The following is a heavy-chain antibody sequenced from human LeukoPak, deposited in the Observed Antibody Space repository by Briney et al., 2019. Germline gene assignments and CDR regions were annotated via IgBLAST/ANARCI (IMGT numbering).Heavy chain of an antibody. CDR1: GFTFSSYW. Sequence: GGSLRLSCAASGFTFSSYWMHWVRQAPGKGLEWVAFIRYDGSNKYYADSVKGRFTISRDNSKNTLYLQMNSLRAEDTAVYYCAKEWAYCGGDCYGPFDYWGQGTLVTVSS. CDR2: IRYDGSNK. CDR3: AKEWAYCGGDCYGPFDY. J-gene: IGHJ4*02. V-gene: IGHV3-30*02. D-gene: IGHD2-21*02.